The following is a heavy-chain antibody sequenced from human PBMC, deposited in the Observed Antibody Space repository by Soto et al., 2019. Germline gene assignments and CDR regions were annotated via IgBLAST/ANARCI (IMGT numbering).Heavy chain of an antibody. V-gene: IGHV4-31*03. Sequence: SETLSLTCTVSGASISSGRSYWSWIRQHPGKGLEWIGYMFYSGSTSHHPSLKSRVHISADTSKNQFSLRLTSVTPADTAVYYCARDNGYGHFDSWGQGTLVTVSS. CDR1: GASISSGRSY. CDR2: MFYSGST. CDR3: ARDNGYGHFDS. D-gene: IGHD5-12*01. J-gene: IGHJ4*02.